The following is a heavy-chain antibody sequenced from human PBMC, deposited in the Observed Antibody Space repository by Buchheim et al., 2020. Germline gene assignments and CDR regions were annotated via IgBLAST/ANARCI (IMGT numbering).Heavy chain of an antibody. J-gene: IGHJ6*02. CDR3: ARYRSALDV. CDR1: GGSFSGYY. Sequence: QVQLQQWGAGLLKSSETLSLTCAVYGGSFSGYYWTWIRQPPGKGLEWIGEIDHSGNTNYNASLKSRVTISVDTSKNQFPLKVHYVTAADSAAYYCARYRSALDVWGQGTT. D-gene: IGHD1-26*01. V-gene: IGHV4-34*01. CDR2: IDHSGNT.